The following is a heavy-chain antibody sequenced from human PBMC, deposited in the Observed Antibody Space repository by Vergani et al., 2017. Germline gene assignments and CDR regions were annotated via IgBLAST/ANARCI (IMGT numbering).Heavy chain of an antibody. CDR1: GGSVSSSSYY. CDR2: IYYSGST. D-gene: IGHD1-26*01. Sequence: QVQLQESGPGLVKPSETLSLTCTVSGGSVSSSSYYWGWIRQPPGKGLEWIGSIYYSGSTYYNPSLKSRVTISVDTSKDQFSLKLSSVTAADTAVYYCARVVSGSPTSYYFDYWGQGTLVTVSS. J-gene: IGHJ4*02. CDR3: ARVVSGSPTSYYFDY. V-gene: IGHV4-39*07.